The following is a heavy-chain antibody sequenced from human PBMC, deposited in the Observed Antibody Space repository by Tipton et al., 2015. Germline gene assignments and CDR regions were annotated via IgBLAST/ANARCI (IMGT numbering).Heavy chain of an antibody. CDR2: ISWNSGSI. J-gene: IGHJ1*01. CDR1: GFSFDDYA. D-gene: IGHD5-12*01. V-gene: IGHV3-9*01. CDR3: VKESPGGLQYFQH. Sequence: SLRLSCAASGFSFDDYAMHWVRQGPGKGLEWVSGISWNSGSIGYGDSAKGRFTISRDNAKNSLYLQMNSLRAEDTALYYCVKESPGGLQYFQHWGQGTLVTVSS.